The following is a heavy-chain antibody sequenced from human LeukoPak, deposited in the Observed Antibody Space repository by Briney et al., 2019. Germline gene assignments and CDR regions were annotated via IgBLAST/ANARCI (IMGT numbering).Heavy chain of an antibody. D-gene: IGHD3-10*01. CDR1: GYSISSGYY. V-gene: IGHV4-38-2*02. Sequence: SETLSLTCTVSGYSISSGYYWGWIRQPPGKGLEWIGTMDHSGSTYYNPSLESRVTLSIDTSKSQFSLRLSSVTAADTAVYYCARQDFGSGILPGYWGQGTLVTVSS. CDR3: ARQDFGSGILPGY. CDR2: MDHSGST. J-gene: IGHJ4*02.